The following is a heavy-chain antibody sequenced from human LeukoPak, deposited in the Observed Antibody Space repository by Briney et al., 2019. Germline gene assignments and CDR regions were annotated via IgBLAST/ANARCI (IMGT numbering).Heavy chain of an antibody. Sequence: SETLSLTCAVYGGSFSGYYWSWIRQPAGKGLEWIGRIYTSGSTNYNPSLKSRVTMSVDTSKNQFSLKLSSVTAADTAVYYCARDSSSWHPRGFDYWGQGTLVTVSS. CDR2: IYTSGST. CDR3: ARDSSSWHPRGFDY. D-gene: IGHD6-13*01. J-gene: IGHJ4*02. CDR1: GGSFSGYY. V-gene: IGHV4-4*07.